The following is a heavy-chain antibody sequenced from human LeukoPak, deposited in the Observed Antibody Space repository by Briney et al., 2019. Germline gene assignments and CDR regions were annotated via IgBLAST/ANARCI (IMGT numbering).Heavy chain of an antibody. CDR2: IIPILGIA. V-gene: IGHV1-69*04. D-gene: IGHD2-2*01. CDR3: ARELGYCSSTSCLSVTYYYYYGMDV. J-gene: IGHJ6*02. Sequence: SVKVSCKASGGTFSSYAISWVRQAPGQGLEWMGRIIPILGIANYAQKFQGRVTITADKSTSTAYMELSSLRSEDTAVYYCARELGYCSSTSCLSVTYYYYYGMDVWGQGTTVTVSS. CDR1: GGTFSSYA.